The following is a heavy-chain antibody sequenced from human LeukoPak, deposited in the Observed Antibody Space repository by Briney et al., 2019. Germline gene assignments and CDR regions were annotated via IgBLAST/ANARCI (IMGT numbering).Heavy chain of an antibody. V-gene: IGHV3-21*01. D-gene: IGHD3-22*01. J-gene: IGHJ4*02. CDR3: ARGRGYYDSSGYYYFDY. CDR1: GFTFSTYS. Sequence: GGSLRLSCVASGFTFSTYSMNWVRQTPGKGLECVSSISSNSNYIKYADSVKGRFTISRDNAENSLHLQMNSLRDDDMAVYYCARGRGYYDSSGYYYFDYWGQGTLATVSS. CDR2: ISSNSNYI.